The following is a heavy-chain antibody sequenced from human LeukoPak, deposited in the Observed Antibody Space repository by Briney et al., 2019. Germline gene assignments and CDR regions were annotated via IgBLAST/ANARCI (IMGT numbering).Heavy chain of an antibody. Sequence: ASVKVSCKASGYTFTGYNMHWVRQAPGQGLEWMGWINPNSGGTKYAQKFQCRVTMTRDTSINTAYMDLRSLRSDDTAVYYCARGEVFGDYVPEGYWGQGTLVTVSS. CDR3: ARGEVFGDYVPEGY. J-gene: IGHJ4*02. CDR1: GYTFTGYN. V-gene: IGHV1-2*02. CDR2: INPNSGGT. D-gene: IGHD2-21*02.